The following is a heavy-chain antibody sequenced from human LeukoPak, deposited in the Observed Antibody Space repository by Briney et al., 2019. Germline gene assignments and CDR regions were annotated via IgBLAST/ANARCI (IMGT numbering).Heavy chain of an antibody. CDR3: AREKLRFLEWLSDAFDI. V-gene: IGHV3-21*01. CDR1: GFTFSSYS. Sequence: PGGSLRLSCAASGFTFSSYSMNWVRQAPGKGLEWVSSISSSSSYIYYADSVKGRFTISRDNAKNSLYLQMNSLRAEDTAVYYCAREKLRFLEWLSDAFDIWGQGTMVTVSS. CDR2: ISSSSSYI. J-gene: IGHJ3*02. D-gene: IGHD3-3*01.